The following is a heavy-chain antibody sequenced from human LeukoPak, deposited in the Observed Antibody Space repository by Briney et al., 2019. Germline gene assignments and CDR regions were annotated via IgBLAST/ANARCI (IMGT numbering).Heavy chain of an antibody. V-gene: IGHV3-48*03. Sequence: PGGSLRLSCVASGFSFSNYEFSWVRQAPGKGPGWLSHIYTDGTIYQADSVKGRFAISRDNAKSSLYLEMNSLRVADTAVYYCARASDSFFDQWGQGTLVTVSS. D-gene: IGHD2-21*01. CDR1: GFSFSNYE. J-gene: IGHJ4*02. CDR2: IYTDGTI. CDR3: ARASDSFFDQ.